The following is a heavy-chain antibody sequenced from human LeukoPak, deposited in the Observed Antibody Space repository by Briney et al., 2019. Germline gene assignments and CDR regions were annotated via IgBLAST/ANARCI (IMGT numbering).Heavy chain of an antibody. Sequence: GGSLRLSCAASGFTFSSYSMNWVRQAPGKGLEWVSSISSSSSYIYYADSVKGRFTISRDNAKNSLYLQMNSLRAEDTAVHYCARDPLYTGYFDYWGQGTLVTVSS. V-gene: IGHV3-21*01. J-gene: IGHJ4*02. CDR3: ARDPLYTGYFDY. CDR2: ISSSSSYI. CDR1: GFTFSSYS. D-gene: IGHD2-2*02.